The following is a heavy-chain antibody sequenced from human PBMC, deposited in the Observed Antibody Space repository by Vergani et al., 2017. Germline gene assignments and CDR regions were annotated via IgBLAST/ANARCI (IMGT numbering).Heavy chain of an antibody. CDR1: GGSISSGAFS. D-gene: IGHD6-13*01. CDR3: AREVPIAPAGRGYTYYAMEV. V-gene: IGHV4-30-2*01. Sequence: QLQLQESGSGLAKPSQTLSLNCAASGGSISSGAFSWGWIRQPPGRGLQWIGHIFQSGSPDYNASLKSRVNISLDKSKNHFSLSLSSVTAADTAVYYCAREVPIAPAGRGYTYYAMEVWGQGTTVTVSS. J-gene: IGHJ6*02. CDR2: IFQSGSP.